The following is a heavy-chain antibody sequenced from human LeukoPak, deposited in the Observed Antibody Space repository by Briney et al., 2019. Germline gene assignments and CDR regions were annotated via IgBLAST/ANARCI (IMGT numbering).Heavy chain of an antibody. CDR2: ICGSGGRT. V-gene: IGHV3-23*01. J-gene: IGHJ6*03. Sequence: GGSLRLSCAASRFTPSSYTISWVRHAPEKRVERVSSICGSGGRTYYTHSVKGRFTISRDNSKNTLYLQMNSLRAEDTAVYYCAKDLWGRYGGNSFSQYMDVWGKGTTVTVSS. CDR3: AKDLWGRYGGNSFSQYMDV. D-gene: IGHD4-23*01. CDR1: RFTPSSYT.